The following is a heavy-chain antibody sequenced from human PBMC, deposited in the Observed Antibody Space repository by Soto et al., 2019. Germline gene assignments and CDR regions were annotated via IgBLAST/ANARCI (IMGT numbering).Heavy chain of an antibody. CDR1: GGSFSGYS. D-gene: IGHD4-17*01. CDR2: INHSGGT. Sequence: SETLSLTCAVSGGSFSGYSWTWILQPPGQGLEWIGEINHSGGTHYNLSLKSRVTISIDTSKNQFSLNLSSVTAADTAVYYCARDQVYGDYVDRHFEYWGQGTLVTVSS. V-gene: IGHV4-34*01. J-gene: IGHJ4*02. CDR3: ARDQVYGDYVDRHFEY.